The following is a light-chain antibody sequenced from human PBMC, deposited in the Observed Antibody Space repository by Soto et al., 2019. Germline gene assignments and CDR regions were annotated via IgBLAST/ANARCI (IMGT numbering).Light chain of an antibody. V-gene: IGLV2-11*01. Sequence: QSALTQPRSVSGSPGQSVTISCTGTSSDVGTYTYVSWYQQHPGKAPKLIIYDVIKRPSGVPDRFSGSKSGNTASLTISGLQAEDEADYYCCSYAGSYTRVLGTGTKVTV. CDR2: DVI. CDR1: SSDVGTYTY. J-gene: IGLJ1*01. CDR3: CSYAGSYTRV.